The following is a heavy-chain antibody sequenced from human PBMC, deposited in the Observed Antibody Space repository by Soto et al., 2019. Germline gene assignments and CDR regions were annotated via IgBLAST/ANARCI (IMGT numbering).Heavy chain of an antibody. Sequence: EVHLVESGGGLVQPGGTLRLSCAASGFTFSSYWMHWVRQAPGKGLVWVSRIDSDETVTTYADSVKGRFTISRDNAKNTLYLQMNSLRAEDTAVYYCARACVTHGFDYWGQGVLVTVSS. CDR2: IDSDETVT. V-gene: IGHV3-74*03. D-gene: IGHD4-17*01. CDR1: GFTFSSYW. J-gene: IGHJ4*02. CDR3: ARACVTHGFDY.